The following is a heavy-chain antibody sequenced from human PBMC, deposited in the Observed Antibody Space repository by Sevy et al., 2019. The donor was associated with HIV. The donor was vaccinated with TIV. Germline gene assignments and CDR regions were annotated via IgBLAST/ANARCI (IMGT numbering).Heavy chain of an antibody. Sequence: GGSLRLSCAASGFTFSNAWMSWVSQAPGKGLEWVGRIKSKTDGGTTDDAAPVKGSFIISRDHSKNTLYLQMNSLNTEDTAVYYCTTDGGTLGTGEPKFDSWGQGTLITVSS. J-gene: IGHJ4*02. V-gene: IGHV3-15*01. CDR3: TTDGGTLGTGEPKFDS. CDR2: IKSKTDGGTT. CDR1: GFTFSNAW. D-gene: IGHD3-16*01.